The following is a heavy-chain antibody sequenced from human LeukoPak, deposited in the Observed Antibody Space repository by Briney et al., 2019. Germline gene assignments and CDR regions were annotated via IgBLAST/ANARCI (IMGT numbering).Heavy chain of an antibody. CDR2: FYYTGST. CDR1: GDSITSSSYY. Sequence: SETLSLTCAVSGDSITSSSYYWGWIRQPPGKGLEWIGNFYYTGSTYYNPSLKSRVTISVDTSKNQFSLKLSSVTAADTAVYYCARERWFGEFTFDYWGRGTLVTVSS. D-gene: IGHD3-10*01. V-gene: IGHV4-39*02. CDR3: ARERWFGEFTFDY. J-gene: IGHJ4*02.